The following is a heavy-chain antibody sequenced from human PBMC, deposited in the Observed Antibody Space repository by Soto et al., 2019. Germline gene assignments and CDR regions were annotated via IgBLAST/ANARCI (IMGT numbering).Heavy chain of an antibody. CDR2: IIPIFGTA. D-gene: IGHD3-3*01. J-gene: IGHJ5*02. Sequence: QVQLVQSGAEVKKPGSSVKVSCKAPGGTFSSYAISWVRQAPGQGLEWMGGIIPIFGTANYAQRFQGRVTITADESTSTAYMELSSLRSEDTAVYSCARILTHGGVWFDPWGQGTLVTVS. CDR3: ARILTHGGVWFDP. V-gene: IGHV1-69*12. CDR1: GGTFSSYA.